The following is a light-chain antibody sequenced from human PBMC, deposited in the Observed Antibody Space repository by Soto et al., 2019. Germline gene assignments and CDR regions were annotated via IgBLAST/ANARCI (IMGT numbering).Light chain of an antibody. V-gene: IGKV1D-8*03. J-gene: IGKJ5*01. Sequence: VIWRKRSSSLLAASTGDRVTISCRMSQVISSYLAWYQQKPGKAPELLIYAASTLQSGVPSRFSGSGSGTEFTLTITSLQPEDFATYYCQQLNSFPITFGQGTRLEI. CDR2: AAS. CDR3: QQLNSFPIT. CDR1: QVISSY.